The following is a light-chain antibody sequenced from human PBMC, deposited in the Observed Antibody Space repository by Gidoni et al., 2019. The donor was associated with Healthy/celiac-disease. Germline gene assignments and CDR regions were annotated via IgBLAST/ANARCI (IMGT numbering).Light chain of an antibody. V-gene: IGKV3-11*01. J-gene: IGKJ4*01. CDR1: QTVSSY. CDR2: DAS. CDR3: QQSTTWPLT. Sequence: IVFTQSPATLSLSPGERASFPCRASQTVSSYFASYQQKPGQTPRLLTYDASNRATGLQARFSGTGSETAFTITIRSLEPEAFAVYYCQQSTTWPLTFGGXTKVEIK.